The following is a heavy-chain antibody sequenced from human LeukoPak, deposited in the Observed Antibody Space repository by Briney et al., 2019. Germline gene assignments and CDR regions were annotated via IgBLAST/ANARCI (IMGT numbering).Heavy chain of an antibody. Sequence: GGSLRLSCAASGFTFSTYSMNWVRQAPGKGLEWVSYISSNSDTIYYADSVKGRFTISRDNAKNSLYLQMNSLRAEDTAVYYCARDPTGFWYFDLWGRGTLVTVSS. V-gene: IGHV3-48*04. CDR2: ISSNSDTI. CDR3: ARDPTGFWYFDL. CDR1: GFTFSTYS. J-gene: IGHJ2*01.